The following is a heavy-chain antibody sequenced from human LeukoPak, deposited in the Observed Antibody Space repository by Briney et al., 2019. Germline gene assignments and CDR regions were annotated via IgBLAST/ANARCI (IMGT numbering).Heavy chain of an antibody. CDR2: ISSSSSTI. J-gene: IGHJ3*01. CDR3: ARDFLHLGG. CDR1: GFTFSSYS. V-gene: IGHV3-48*04. D-gene: IGHD3-16*01. Sequence: GGSLRLSCAASGFTFSSYSMNWVRQAPGKGLEWVSYISSSSSTIYYADSVKGRFTISRDNAKNTLYLQMSSLRAEDTAVYYCARDFLHLGGWGQGTMVTVSS.